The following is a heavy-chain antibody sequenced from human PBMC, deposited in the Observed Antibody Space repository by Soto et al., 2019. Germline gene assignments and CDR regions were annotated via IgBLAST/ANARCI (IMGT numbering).Heavy chain of an antibody. J-gene: IGHJ4*02. D-gene: IGHD5-12*01. CDR1: GFTFSSYA. V-gene: IGHV3-30-3*01. CDR3: ASGHKWREVAPHRFDY. Sequence: GGSLRLSCAASGFTFSSYAMHWVRQAPGKGLEWVAVISYDGSNKYYADSVKGRLTISRDNSKNTLYLQMNSLRAEDTAVYYCASGHKWREVAPHRFDYWGQGTLVTVSS. CDR2: ISYDGSNK.